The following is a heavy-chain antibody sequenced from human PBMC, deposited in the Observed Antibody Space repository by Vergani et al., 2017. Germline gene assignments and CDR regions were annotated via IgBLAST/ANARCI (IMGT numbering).Heavy chain of an antibody. Sequence: VQLLESGGGLVQPGGSLRLSCSAAGLPFSDYGVHWVRQAPGKGLEWVSVISYDGNKKNYADSVKGRFTISRDNSKTTLYLEMTAMRAEDTAVYYCARDFLTRVTTLDYYYMGVWGKGTTGTGSS. V-gene: IGHV3-30*03. D-gene: IGHD1-1*01. CDR1: GLPFSDYG. CDR3: ARDFLTRVTTLDYYYMGV. J-gene: IGHJ6*03. CDR2: ISYDGNKK.